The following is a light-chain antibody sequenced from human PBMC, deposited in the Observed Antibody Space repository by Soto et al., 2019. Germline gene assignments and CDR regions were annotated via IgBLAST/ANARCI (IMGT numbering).Light chain of an antibody. V-gene: IGKV3-20*01. CDR2: GAS. J-gene: IGKJ1*01. Sequence: EIVLTQSPGTLSLSPGERATLSCRASQSFSSPSLAWYQQKPGQAPRLLIDGASRRATGVPDRFSGTGSGIDFTLTISRLEPEDFAVYYCQQYDTSPRTFGQGTKVEI. CDR1: QSFSSPS. CDR3: QQYDTSPRT.